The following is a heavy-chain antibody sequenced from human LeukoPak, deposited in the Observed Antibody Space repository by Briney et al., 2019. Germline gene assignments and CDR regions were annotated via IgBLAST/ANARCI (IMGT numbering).Heavy chain of an antibody. D-gene: IGHD6-19*01. J-gene: IGHJ4*02. CDR1: GFTFSSDS. CDR2: ISSSSSYI. CDR3: ARALNIAVAGKDYFDY. Sequence: GGSLRLSCAASGFTFSSDSMNWVRQAPGKGLEWVSSISSSSSYIYYADSVKGRFTISRDNAKNSLYLQMNSLRAEDTAVYYCARALNIAVAGKDYFDYWGQGTLVTVSS. V-gene: IGHV3-21*01.